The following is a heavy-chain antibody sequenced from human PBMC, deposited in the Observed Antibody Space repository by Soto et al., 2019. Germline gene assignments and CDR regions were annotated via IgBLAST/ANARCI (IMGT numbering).Heavy chain of an antibody. J-gene: IGHJ6*02. CDR3: ARVIMDV. CDR2: ISSSSSTI. Sequence: EVQLVESGGGLVQPGGSLRLSCAASGFTFSSYSMNWVRQAPGKGLEWVSYISSSSSTIFCADSVKGRFTISRDNAKNSLYLQMNSPRDEDTAVYYCARVIMDVWGQGTTLTVS. V-gene: IGHV3-48*02. CDR1: GFTFSSYS.